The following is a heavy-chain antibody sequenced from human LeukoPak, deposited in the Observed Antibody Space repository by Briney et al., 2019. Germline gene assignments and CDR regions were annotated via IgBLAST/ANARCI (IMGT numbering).Heavy chain of an antibody. CDR1: GGSISSGGYY. V-gene: IGHV4-31*03. CDR3: ARSYDSSGYYSDAFDI. J-gene: IGHJ3*02. Sequence: SETLSLTCTVSGGSISSGGYYWSWIRQHPGKGLEWIGHIYYSGSTYYNPSLKSRVTISVDTSKNQFSLKLSSVTAADTAVYYCARSYDSSGYYSDAFDIWGQGTMVTVSS. CDR2: IYYSGST. D-gene: IGHD3-22*01.